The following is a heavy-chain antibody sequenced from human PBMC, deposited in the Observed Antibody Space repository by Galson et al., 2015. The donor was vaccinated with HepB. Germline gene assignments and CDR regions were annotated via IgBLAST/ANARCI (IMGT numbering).Heavy chain of an antibody. D-gene: IGHD1-26*01. CDR2: IDWDDDK. V-gene: IGHV2-70*11. J-gene: IGHJ4*02. CDR1: GFSLSTSGMC. Sequence: PALVKPTQTLTLTCTFSGFSLSTSGMCVSWIRQPPGKALEWLARIDWDDDKYYSTSLKTRLTISKDTSKNQVVLTMTNMDPVDTATYYCARTEYSGSYYGPFRYWGQGTLVTVSS. CDR3: ARTEYSGSYYGPFRY.